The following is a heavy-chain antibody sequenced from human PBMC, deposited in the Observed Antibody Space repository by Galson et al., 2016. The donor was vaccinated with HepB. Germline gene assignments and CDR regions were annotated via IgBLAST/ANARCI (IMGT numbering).Heavy chain of an antibody. D-gene: IGHD1-7*01. Sequence: SLRLSCAASGFTFSSYAVSWVRQAPGEGLEWVSGITGSGGNTYYADSVKGRFTISRDDSKNTLYLQMNSLRAEDTAVYYCAKRPDWNYAAYYFDYWGQGTLVTVSS. CDR2: ITGSGGNT. V-gene: IGHV3-23*01. CDR1: GFTFSSYA. CDR3: AKRPDWNYAAYYFDY. J-gene: IGHJ4*02.